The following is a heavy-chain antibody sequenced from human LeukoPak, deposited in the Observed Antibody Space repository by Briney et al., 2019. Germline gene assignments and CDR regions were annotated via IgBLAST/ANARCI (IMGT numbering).Heavy chain of an antibody. CDR1: GFTFSSYW. D-gene: IGHD3-16*01. J-gene: IGHJ4*02. Sequence: GGSLSLSRATSGFTFSSYWMNWVRQAPGKGLEWVASIKDDGSKNYYLDSVKDRFSISRDNTNNLLYLQMNSLRAEDTAVYHCARGYEYAFDYWGQGTLVTVSS. V-gene: IGHV3-7*01. CDR2: IKDDGSKN. CDR3: ARGYEYAFDY.